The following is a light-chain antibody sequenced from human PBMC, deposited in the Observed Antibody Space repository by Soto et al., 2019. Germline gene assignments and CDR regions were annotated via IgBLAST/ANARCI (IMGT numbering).Light chain of an antibody. CDR1: STDVGGYDF. Sequence: QSALTQPRSVSGSPRQSVTISCTGTSTDVGGYDFVSWYQQHPCKAPKLMIYDVSTRPSGVPERFAGSKSANSASLTISGLQSEDEALYYCCASAGGSNLGGFGAGTKVTVL. CDR3: CASAGGSNLGG. CDR2: DVS. V-gene: IGLV2-11*01. J-gene: IGLJ1*01.